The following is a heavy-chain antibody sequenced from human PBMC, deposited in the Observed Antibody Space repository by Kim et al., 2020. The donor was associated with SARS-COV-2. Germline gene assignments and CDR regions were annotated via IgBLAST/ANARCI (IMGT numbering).Heavy chain of an antibody. CDR1: GFTFSSYG. CDR3: AKMVHSSSWYGDLYYY. V-gene: IGHV3-30*18. Sequence: GGSLRLSCAASGFTFSSYGMHWVRQAPGKGLEWVAVISYDGSNKYYADSVKGRFTISRDNSKNTLYLQMNSLRAEDTAVYYCAKMVHSSSWYGDLYYY. D-gene: IGHD6-13*01. CDR2: ISYDGSNK. J-gene: IGHJ6*01.